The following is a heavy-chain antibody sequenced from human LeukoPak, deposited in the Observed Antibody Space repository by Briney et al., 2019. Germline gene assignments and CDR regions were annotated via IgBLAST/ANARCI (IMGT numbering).Heavy chain of an antibody. J-gene: IGHJ1*01. CDR2: IFSGGDT. CDR3: ATDGPGRYFQH. Sequence: GGSLRLSCAASGFSVTTNYMSWVRQAPGKGLEWVSVIFSGGDTHDADSVKGRFTVSRDNSINTVYLLMKKLRAEDTAVYHCATDGPGRYFQHWGQGTLVIVSS. V-gene: IGHV3-53*01. CDR1: GFSVTTNY. D-gene: IGHD1-14*01.